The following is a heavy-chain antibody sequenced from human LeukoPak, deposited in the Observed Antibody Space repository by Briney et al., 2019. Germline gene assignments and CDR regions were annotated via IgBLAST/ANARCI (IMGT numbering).Heavy chain of an antibody. V-gene: IGHV1-18*01. CDR2: ISAYNGNT. CDR1: GYTFTSYG. CDR3: ARAGRSLASGWYPMDV. J-gene: IGHJ6*03. Sequence: ASVKVSCKASGYTFTSYGISWVRQAPGQGLESMGWISAYNGNTNYAQKLQGRVTMTTDTSTSTAYMELRSLRSDDTAVYYCARAGRSLASGWYPMDVWGKGTTVTVSS. D-gene: IGHD6-19*01.